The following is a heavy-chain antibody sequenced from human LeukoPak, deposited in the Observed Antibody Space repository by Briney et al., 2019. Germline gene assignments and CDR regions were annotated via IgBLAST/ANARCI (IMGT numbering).Heavy chain of an antibody. J-gene: IGHJ3*02. D-gene: IGHD3-10*01. CDR1: GGSISSGNW. CDR3: ASSTDYNSLDAFDI. CDR2: IYHSGST. Sequence: SVTQSLTCAVSGGSISSGNWWSWVRQPPGKGLEWIGEIYHSGSTNYNPSLKSRVTISVDKSKNQLSLKLSSVTAADTAVYYCASSTDYNSLDAFDIWGQGTMVTVSS. V-gene: IGHV4-4*02.